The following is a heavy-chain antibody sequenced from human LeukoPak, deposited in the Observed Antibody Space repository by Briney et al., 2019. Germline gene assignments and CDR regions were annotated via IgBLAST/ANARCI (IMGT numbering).Heavy chain of an antibody. CDR1: GGSFSGYY. CDR2: INHSRST. Sequence: PSETLSLTCAGYGGSFSGYYWSWIRQPPGKGLEWIGEINHSRSTSYNPSLKSRVTISVDTSKNQFSLKLSSVTAADTAVYYCARDPHKRTYDRDNWFDPWGQGTLVTVSS. CDR3: ARDPHKRTYDRDNWFDP. D-gene: IGHD3-3*01. J-gene: IGHJ5*02. V-gene: IGHV4-34*01.